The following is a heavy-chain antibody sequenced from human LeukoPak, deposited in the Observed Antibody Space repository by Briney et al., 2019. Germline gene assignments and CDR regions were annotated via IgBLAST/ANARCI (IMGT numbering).Heavy chain of an antibody. V-gene: IGHV3-23*01. D-gene: IGHD1/OR15-1a*01. CDR3: AKSHSVEQSGYFDY. CDR2: IANDGGST. Sequence: GGSLRLSCAASGFTFTTYAMSWVRQAPGKGLEWVSAIANDGGSTYYADSVKGRFTISRDNSKNTVYLQMNSLRAEDMAVYYCAKSHSVEQSGYFDYWGQGTLVPVSS. J-gene: IGHJ4*02. CDR1: GFTFTTYA.